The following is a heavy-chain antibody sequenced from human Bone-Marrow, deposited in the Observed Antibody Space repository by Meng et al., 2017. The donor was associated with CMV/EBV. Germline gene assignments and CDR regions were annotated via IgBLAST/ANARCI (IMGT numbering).Heavy chain of an antibody. CDR2: ISGSGGTT. CDR3: AKDSQYSSGPHWFDP. CDR1: CFPFSNHA. V-gene: IGHV3-23*01. J-gene: IGHJ5*02. Sequence: SCFPFSNHAMPWVRQAPGKGLEWVSAISGSGGTTCYADSVKGRFTISRDNSKNTLYLQMNSLRAEDTAVYYCAKDSQYSSGPHWFDPWGQGTLVTISS. D-gene: IGHD6-19*01.